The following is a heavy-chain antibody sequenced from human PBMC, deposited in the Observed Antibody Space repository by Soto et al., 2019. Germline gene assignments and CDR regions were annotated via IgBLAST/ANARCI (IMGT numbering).Heavy chain of an antibody. CDR2: IDWDDDK. J-gene: IGHJ5*02. CDR3: AKTGTDGSWFDP. CDR1: GGSISSGDYY. Sequence: TLSLTCTVSGGSISSGDYYWSWIRQPPGKALEWLARIDWDDDKYYSTSLRTRLTISKDTSKNQVVLTMTNMDPMDTATYYCAKTGTDGSWFDPWGQGTLVTVSS. D-gene: IGHD1-1*01. V-gene: IGHV2-70*11.